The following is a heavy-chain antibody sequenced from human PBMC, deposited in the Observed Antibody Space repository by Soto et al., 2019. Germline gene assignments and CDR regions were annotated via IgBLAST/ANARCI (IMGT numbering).Heavy chain of an antibody. CDR2: INQDGSEK. V-gene: IGHV3-7*01. CDR3: ATDLTWPKY. J-gene: IGHJ4*01. Sequence: EEQLVESGGGLVQPGGSLKLSCVVSQISFSSYWMTWVRQAPGKGLECVANINQDGSEKYYEDSVKGRFTISRDNTKNSLYLHMNSLRAEDTAVYYCATDLTWPKYGCHGTLVAVSS. CDR1: QISFSSYW.